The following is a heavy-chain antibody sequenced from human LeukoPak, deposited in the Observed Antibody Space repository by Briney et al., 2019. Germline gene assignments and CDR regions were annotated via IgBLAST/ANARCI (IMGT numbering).Heavy chain of an antibody. CDR2: FDPGNGEM. D-gene: IGHD3-9*01. V-gene: IGHV1-24*01. CDR3: ATGTHYDLLPY. CDR1: GYSLTELS. J-gene: IGHJ4*02. Sequence: GASVKVSCKVSGYSLTELSMHWVRQAPGKGLEWMGGFDPGNGEMIYEQKFQGRVTMTEDTSTDTAYMELSSLRSGDTALYYCATGTHYDLLPYWGQGSLVTVSS.